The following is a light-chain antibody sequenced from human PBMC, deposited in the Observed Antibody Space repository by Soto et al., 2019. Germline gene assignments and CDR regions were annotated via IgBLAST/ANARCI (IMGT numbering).Light chain of an antibody. CDR1: TGGVTSGHY. CDR2: DTS. Sequence: QAVVTQEPSLTVSPGGTVTLTCGSSTGGVTSGHYPYWFQQKPGQAPRTLTYDTSKKHSWTPARFSGSLLGGKAGLTLSGAQPEDEAEYYCLLSYSGFRVFGGGTKLTVL. V-gene: IGLV7-46*01. J-gene: IGLJ3*02. CDR3: LLSYSGFRV.